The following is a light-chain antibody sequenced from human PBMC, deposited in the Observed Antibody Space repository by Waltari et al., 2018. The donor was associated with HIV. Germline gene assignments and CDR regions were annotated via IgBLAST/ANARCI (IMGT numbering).Light chain of an antibody. CDR2: GAS. Sequence: EIVLTQSPATLSLSPGERATLSRRASQSVSTYLAWYQQRPGQAPRLLIYGASNRATGIPVRFSGSGSGTDFTLTISSLEPEDFAVYYCQQRSNWLSLSFGGGTKVEIK. CDR3: QQRSNWLSLS. CDR1: QSVSTY. V-gene: IGKV3-11*01. J-gene: IGKJ4*01.